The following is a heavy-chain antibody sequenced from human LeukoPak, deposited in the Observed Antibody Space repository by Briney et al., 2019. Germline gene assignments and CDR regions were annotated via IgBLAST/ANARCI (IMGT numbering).Heavy chain of an antibody. CDR2: ISSSSSYI. Sequence: GGSLRLSCAASGFTFSSYSMNWVRQAPGKGLEWVSSISSSSSYIYYADSVKGRFTISRDNAKNSLYLQMNSLRAEDTAVYYCARDSPMGTSCCDFDYWGQGTLVTVSS. CDR1: GFTFSSYS. J-gene: IGHJ4*02. V-gene: IGHV3-21*01. D-gene: IGHD2-2*01. CDR3: ARDSPMGTSCCDFDY.